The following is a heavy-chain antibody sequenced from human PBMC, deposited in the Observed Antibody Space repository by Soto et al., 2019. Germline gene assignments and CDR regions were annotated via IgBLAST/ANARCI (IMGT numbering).Heavy chain of an antibody. D-gene: IGHD6-19*01. CDR3: ARDLVKGATKQWLVGYYYYGMDV. CDR2: ISSSSSYI. J-gene: IGHJ6*02. V-gene: IGHV3-21*01. Sequence: GGSLRLCCAASGFTFSSYSMNGVRQAPGKGLEWVSSISSSSSYIYYADSVKGRFTISRDNAKNSLYLQMNSLRAEDTAVYYCARDLVKGATKQWLVGYYYYGMDVWGQGTTVTVSS. CDR1: GFTFSSYS.